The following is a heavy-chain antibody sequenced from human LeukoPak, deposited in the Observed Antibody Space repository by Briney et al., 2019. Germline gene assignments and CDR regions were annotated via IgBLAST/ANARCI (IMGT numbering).Heavy chain of an antibody. CDR2: ISSSSSTI. J-gene: IGHJ4*02. Sequence: PGGSLRLSCAVSGFTFSSYSMIRVRQAPGKGLEWVSYISSSSSTIYYADSVKGRFTIARDNAKNSLYLQMNSLRAEDTAVYYCARAVGYCSSSICYRFDYWGQGTLVTVSS. D-gene: IGHD2-2*01. CDR1: GFTFSSYS. CDR3: ARAVGYCSSSICYRFDY. V-gene: IGHV3-48*01.